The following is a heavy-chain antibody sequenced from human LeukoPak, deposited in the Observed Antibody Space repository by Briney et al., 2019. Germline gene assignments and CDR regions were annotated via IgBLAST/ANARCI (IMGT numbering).Heavy chain of an antibody. J-gene: IGHJ4*02. CDR2: IASAGET. CDR1: GLIVTSDF. V-gene: IGHV3-53*01. D-gene: IGHD3-16*01. Sequence: GGSLRLSCAVSGLIVTSDFMGWVRQAPGKGLEWVSLIASAGETYYADSVKGRFTISRDNSKNTVSLQMNSLRVDDTAVYYCANSRGTYWGQGTLVTVSS. CDR3: ANSRGTY.